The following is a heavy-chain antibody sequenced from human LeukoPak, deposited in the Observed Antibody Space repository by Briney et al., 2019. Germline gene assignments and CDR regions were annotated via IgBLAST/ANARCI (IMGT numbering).Heavy chain of an antibody. CDR1: GYSFTSYW. Sequence: GESLKISCRGSGYSFTSYWIAWVRQMPGKGPEWMGVIYPADSDTRYSPSFQGQATISADKSISTTYLQWSSLQASDTAMYYCARERSSWYDYWGQGTLVTVSS. J-gene: IGHJ4*02. V-gene: IGHV5-51*01. CDR2: IYPADSDT. D-gene: IGHD6-13*01. CDR3: ARERSSWYDY.